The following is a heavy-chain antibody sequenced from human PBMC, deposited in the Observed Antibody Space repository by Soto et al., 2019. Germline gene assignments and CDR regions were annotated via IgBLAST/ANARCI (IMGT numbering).Heavy chain of an antibody. CDR2: IYSGGST. CDR1: GFTVSSNY. V-gene: IGHV3-66*01. J-gene: IGHJ6*03. CDR3: ARERSNYYYYYYMDV. Sequence: GGSLRLSCAASGFTVSSNYMSWVRQAPGKGLEWVSVIYSGGSTYYADSVKGRFTISRDNSKNKLYLQMNSLRAEDTAVYYCARERSNYYYYYYMDVGGKGTTVTVSS.